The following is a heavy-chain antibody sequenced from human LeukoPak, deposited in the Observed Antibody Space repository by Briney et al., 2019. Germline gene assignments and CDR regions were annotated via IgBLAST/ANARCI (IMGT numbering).Heavy chain of an antibody. V-gene: IGHV1-18*01. D-gene: IGHD2-15*01. Sequence: ASVKVSCKASGYSFTSHGISWVRQAPGQGLEWMGWISAYNGHTNYAQKLQGRVTMTTDTSTSTAYMELRRLRSDDTAVYYCARDLAESAFDIWGQGTMVTVSS. CDR1: GYSFTSHG. J-gene: IGHJ3*02. CDR2: ISAYNGHT. CDR3: ARDLAESAFDI.